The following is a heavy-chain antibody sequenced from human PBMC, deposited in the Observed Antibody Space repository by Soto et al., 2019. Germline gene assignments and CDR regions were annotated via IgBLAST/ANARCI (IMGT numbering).Heavy chain of an antibody. CDR1: GFTFSNAW. CDR3: TTGVPYCSGGSCYSYDAFGI. Sequence: PGGSLRLSCAASGFTFSNAWMSWVRQAPGKGLEWVGRIKSKTDGGTTDYAAPVKGRFTISRDDSKNTLYLQMNSLKTEDTAVYYCTTGVPYCSGGSCYSYDAFGIWGQGTMVTVSS. D-gene: IGHD2-15*01. CDR2: IKSKTDGGTT. J-gene: IGHJ3*02. V-gene: IGHV3-15*01.